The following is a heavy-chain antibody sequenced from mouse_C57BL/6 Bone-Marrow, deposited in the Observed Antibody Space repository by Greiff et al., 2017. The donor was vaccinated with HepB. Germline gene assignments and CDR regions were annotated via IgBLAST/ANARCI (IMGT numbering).Heavy chain of an antibody. V-gene: IGHV1-18*01. J-gene: IGHJ3*01. CDR1: GYTFTDYD. CDR3: VRGPYYYGSPAWFAY. D-gene: IGHD1-1*01. CDR2: INPNNGGT. Sequence: EVKLMESGPELVKPGASVKIPCKASGYTFTDYDMDWVKQSHGKSLEWIGDINPNNGGTIYNQKFKGKATLTVDKSSSKAYMELRSLTSEDTAVYYCVRGPYYYGSPAWFAYWGQGTLVTVSA.